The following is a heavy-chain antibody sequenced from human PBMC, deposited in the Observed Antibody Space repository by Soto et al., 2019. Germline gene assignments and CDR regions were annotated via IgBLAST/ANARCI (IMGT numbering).Heavy chain of an antibody. CDR1: GYTFTSYD. D-gene: IGHD5-12*01. Sequence: ASVKVSCKASGYTFTSYDINWVRQATGQGXEWMGWMNPNSGNTGYAQKFQGRVTMTRNTSISTAYMELSSLRSEDTAVYYCARGDVDIVATSSNYYYYGMDVWGQGTTVTVSS. CDR2: MNPNSGNT. J-gene: IGHJ6*02. CDR3: ARGDVDIVATSSNYYYYGMDV. V-gene: IGHV1-8*01.